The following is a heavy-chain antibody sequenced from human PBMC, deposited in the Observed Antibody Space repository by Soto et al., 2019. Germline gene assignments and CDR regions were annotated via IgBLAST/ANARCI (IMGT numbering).Heavy chain of an antibody. CDR2: ISAYNGNT. CDR3: ARFGVAGSYYYYYMDV. V-gene: IGHV1-18*01. D-gene: IGHD3-10*01. J-gene: IGHJ6*03. CDR1: GSTFTSYG. Sequence: ASVTVSCQASGSTFTSYGISWVRQAPGQGLEWMGWISAYNGNTNYAQKLQGRVTMTTDTSTSTAYMELRSLRSDDTAVYYCARFGVAGSYYYYYMDVWGKGTMVTVSS.